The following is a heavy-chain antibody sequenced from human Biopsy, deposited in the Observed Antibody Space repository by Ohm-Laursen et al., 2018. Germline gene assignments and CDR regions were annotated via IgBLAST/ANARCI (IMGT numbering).Heavy chain of an antibody. CDR2: MSHSGST. V-gene: IGHV4-34*01. Sequence: GTLSLTWAVYGGSFSGSYWTWIRQPPGKGLEWLGEMSHSGSTNHNPSLKSRVTISMDTSKNQFSLKLTSVIAADTAVYYCARWEVGYSANDLRFDYWGQGTLVTVSS. CDR3: ARWEVGYSANDLRFDY. CDR1: GGSFSGSY. J-gene: IGHJ4*02. D-gene: IGHD5-12*01.